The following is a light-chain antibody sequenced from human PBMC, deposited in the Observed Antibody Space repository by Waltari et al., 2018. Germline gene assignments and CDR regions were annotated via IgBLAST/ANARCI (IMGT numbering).Light chain of an antibody. CDR2: DAS. V-gene: IGKV1-5*01. CDR3: QQYSSFST. Sequence: DIQLTQSPSMLSASVGDRVTLPCRDSQTIRGWLAWYQLKPGLAPKLLIYDASNLGGGVPSRFSGSGFGTNFTLTISSLQPDDFATYYCQQYSSFSTFGLGTKV. J-gene: IGKJ1*01. CDR1: QTIRGW.